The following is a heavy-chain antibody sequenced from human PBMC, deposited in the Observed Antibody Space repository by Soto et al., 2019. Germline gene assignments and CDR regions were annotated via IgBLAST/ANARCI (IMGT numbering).Heavy chain of an antibody. CDR3: AAMLIVGATPYYFEY. D-gene: IGHD1-26*01. Sequence: QLQLEESGPRLVKPSETLSLTCTISGDSISISSYYWAWIRQPPGKGLEWIGSMYYSGSTYNNRSLKSRVTMSVDTPKKQFSLILSSVTAADTAVYYCAAMLIVGATPYYFEYWDEGKLVTVSS. CDR2: MYYSGST. CDR1: GDSISISSYY. J-gene: IGHJ4*01. V-gene: IGHV4-39*01.